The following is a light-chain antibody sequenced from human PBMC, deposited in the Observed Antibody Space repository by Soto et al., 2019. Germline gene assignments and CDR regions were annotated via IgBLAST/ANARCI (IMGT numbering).Light chain of an antibody. CDR2: EVN. CDR3: SSYGGYNNVV. J-gene: IGLJ1*01. CDR1: SSDVGGYDY. Sequence: QSALTQPASVSGSPGQSITISCTGTSSDVGGYDYVSWYQLHPGKAPKLIIHEVNQRPSGVPDRFSGSKSGNTASLTVSGLQAEDEGTYYCSSYGGYNNVVFGTGTKLTVL. V-gene: IGLV2-8*01.